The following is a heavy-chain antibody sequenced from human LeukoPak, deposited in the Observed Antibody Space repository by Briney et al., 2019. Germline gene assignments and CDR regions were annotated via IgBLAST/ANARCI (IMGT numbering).Heavy chain of an antibody. CDR2: INPSGGST. V-gene: IGHV1-46*01. J-gene: IGHJ5*02. D-gene: IGHD3-10*01. Sequence: ASVKVSCKASGYTFTSYYMHWVRQAPGQGLKWMGVINPSGGSTSYAQKFQGRVTMTRDTSTSTVYMELSSLRSEDTAVYYCARENTMVRGPRGWFDPWGQGTLVTVSP. CDR1: GYTFTSYY. CDR3: ARENTMVRGPRGWFDP.